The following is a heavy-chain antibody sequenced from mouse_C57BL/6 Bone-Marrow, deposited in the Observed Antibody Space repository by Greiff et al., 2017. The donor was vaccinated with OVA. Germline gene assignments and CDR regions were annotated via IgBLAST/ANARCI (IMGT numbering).Heavy chain of an antibody. V-gene: IGHV5-9-1*02. CDR3: TRGGYYGSSMDD. CDR2: ISSGGDYI. CDR1: GFTFSSYA. D-gene: IGHD1-1*01. J-gene: IGHJ4*01. Sequence: EVKLMESGEGLVKPGGSLKLSCAASGFTFSSYAMSWVRQTPEKRLEWVAYISSGGDYIYYADTVKGRFTISRDNARNTLYLQMSSLKSEDTAMYYCTRGGYYGSSMDDWGQGTSVTVSS.